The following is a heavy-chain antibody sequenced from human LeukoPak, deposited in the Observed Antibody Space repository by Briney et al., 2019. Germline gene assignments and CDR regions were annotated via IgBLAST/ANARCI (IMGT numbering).Heavy chain of an antibody. Sequence: GGSLRLSCAASGFTVSSKYISWVRQAPGKGLEWVSVIYDGGSADYADSVKGRFTISRDNSKSKVYLQMNSLRVEDTAVYYCAREASYSGSWWYFDHWGQGTLVTVS. V-gene: IGHV3-66*01. D-gene: IGHD6-13*01. CDR1: GFTVSSKY. J-gene: IGHJ4*02. CDR3: AREASYSGSWWYFDH. CDR2: IYDGGSA.